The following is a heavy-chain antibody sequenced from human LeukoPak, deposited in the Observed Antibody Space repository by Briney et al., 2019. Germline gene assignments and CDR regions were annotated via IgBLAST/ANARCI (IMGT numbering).Heavy chain of an antibody. CDR2: ISYDGSNK. J-gene: IGHJ4*02. D-gene: IGHD6-19*01. CDR1: GFTFSSYG. CDR3: AKDHTPYSSGWSNNPPPDY. V-gene: IGHV3-30*18. Sequence: GGSLRLSCAASGFTFSSYGMHWVRQAPGKGLEWVAVISYDGSNKYYADSVKGRFTISRDNSKNTLYLQMNSLRAEDTAVYYCAKDHTPYSSGWSNNPPPDYWGQGTLVTVSS.